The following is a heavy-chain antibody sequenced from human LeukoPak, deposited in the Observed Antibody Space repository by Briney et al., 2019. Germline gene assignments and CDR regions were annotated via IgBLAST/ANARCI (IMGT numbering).Heavy chain of an antibody. V-gene: IGHV4-34*01. Sequence: NPSETLSLTCAVDGGSFSGYYWSWIRQPPGKGLEWIGEINHSGSTNYNPSLKSRVTISVDTSKNQFSLKLSSVTAADTAVYYRARGRLYYGSGSYYFDYWGQGTLVTLSS. CDR1: GGSFSGYY. J-gene: IGHJ4*02. D-gene: IGHD3-10*01. CDR3: ARGRLYYGSGSYYFDY. CDR2: INHSGST.